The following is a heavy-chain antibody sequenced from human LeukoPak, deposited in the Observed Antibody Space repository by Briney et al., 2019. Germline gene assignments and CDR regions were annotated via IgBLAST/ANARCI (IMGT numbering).Heavy chain of an antibody. V-gene: IGHV3-21*01. CDR3: ARDYGGNSAGGDAFDV. D-gene: IGHD4-23*01. J-gene: IGHJ3*01. CDR2: ISSSSRYI. CDR1: GFTFSTYS. Sequence: GGSLRLSCAASGFTFSTYSMNWVRQAPGKGLEWVSSISSSSRYIYYADSVKGRFTISRDNAKNSLYLQMNSLRAEDTAVYYCARDYGGNSAGGDAFDVWGQGTMVTVSS.